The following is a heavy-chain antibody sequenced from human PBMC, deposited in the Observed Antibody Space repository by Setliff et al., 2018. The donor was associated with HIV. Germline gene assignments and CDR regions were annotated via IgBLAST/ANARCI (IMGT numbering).Heavy chain of an antibody. CDR3: AGQIAVAGLLDY. D-gene: IGHD6-19*01. V-gene: IGHV4-39*01. J-gene: IGHJ4*02. CDR2: ISSSGNT. Sequence: SETLSLTCTVSGGSISSTSYYWGWIRQPPGTGLEWIGSISSSGNTYYNPSLKSRVTTSVDTPKNQFSPKLNSVTAADTAVYYCAGQIAVAGLLDYWGQGTLVTVSS. CDR1: GGSISSTSYY.